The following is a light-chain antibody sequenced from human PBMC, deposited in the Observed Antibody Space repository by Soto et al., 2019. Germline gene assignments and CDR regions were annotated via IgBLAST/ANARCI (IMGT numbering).Light chain of an antibody. J-gene: IGKJ3*01. Sequence: EIVLTQSPGTLSLSPGERATLSCRASQNINSRYLAWYQQKPGQAPRLLIYGASSRATGIPDRFSGSGSGTDFTLTISRLEPEDFAAYYCQQFGSSPGFTFGPGTKVDIK. CDR2: GAS. CDR3: QQFGSSPGFT. CDR1: QNINSRY. V-gene: IGKV3-20*01.